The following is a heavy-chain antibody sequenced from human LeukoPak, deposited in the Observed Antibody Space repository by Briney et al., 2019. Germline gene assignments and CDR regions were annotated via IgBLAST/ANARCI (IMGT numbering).Heavy chain of an antibody. J-gene: IGHJ6*03. CDR2: INPNSGGT. CDR1: GYTFTGYY. D-gene: IGHD5-12*01. V-gene: IGHV1-2*02. CDR3: ARDFGGYDYYYYYYMDV. Sequence: ASVKVSCKASGYTFTGYYMHWVRQAPGQGLEWMGWINPNSGGTNYAQKFQGRVTMTRDTSISTAYMELSRLRSDDTAVYYCARDFGGYDYYYYYYMDVWGKGTTVTVSS.